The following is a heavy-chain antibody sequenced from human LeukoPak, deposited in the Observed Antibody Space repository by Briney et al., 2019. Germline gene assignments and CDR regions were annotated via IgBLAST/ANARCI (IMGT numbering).Heavy chain of an antibody. Sequence: SETLSLTCTVSGGSISSSSYYWGWIRQPPGKGLEWIGSIYYSGSTYYNPSLKSRVTISVDTSKNQFSLKLSSVTAADTAVYYCARVGDTAMAPFAWWGPGTLVTVSS. V-gene: IGHV4-39*01. CDR2: IYYSGST. J-gene: IGHJ4*02. CDR3: ARVGDTAMAPFAW. CDR1: GGSISSSSYY. D-gene: IGHD5-18*01.